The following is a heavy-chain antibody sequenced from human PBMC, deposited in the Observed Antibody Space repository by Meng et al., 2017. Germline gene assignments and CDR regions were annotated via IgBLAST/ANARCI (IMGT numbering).Heavy chain of an antibody. Sequence: VVRVGVVGGGVQPGASLRLSCAASGFPFSSYAMHWVRQAPGKGLEWVAVISYDGSNKYYADSVKGRFTISRDNSKNTLYLQMNSLRAEDTAVYYCARDRSMGGASDDYWGQGTLVTVSS. CDR3: ARDRSMGGASDDY. J-gene: IGHJ4*02. D-gene: IGHD3-16*01. V-gene: IGHV3-30*01. CDR1: GFPFSSYA. CDR2: ISYDGSNK.